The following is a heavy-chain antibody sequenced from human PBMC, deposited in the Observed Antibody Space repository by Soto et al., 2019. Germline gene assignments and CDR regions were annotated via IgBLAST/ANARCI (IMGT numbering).Heavy chain of an antibody. CDR1: GYPFTSYY. D-gene: IGHD6-13*01. CDR3: ARHFGAAAGAEYNWFDP. J-gene: IGHJ5*02. Sequence: ASVKVSCKASGYPFTSYYMHWVRQAPGRGLEWMGIINPSGGSTSYAQKFQGQVTISADKSISAAYLQWSSLKASDTAMYYCARHFGAAAGAEYNWFDPWGQGTLVTVSS. V-gene: IGHV1-46*01. CDR2: INPSGGST.